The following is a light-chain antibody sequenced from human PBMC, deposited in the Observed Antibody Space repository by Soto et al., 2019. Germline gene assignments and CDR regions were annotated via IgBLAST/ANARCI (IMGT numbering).Light chain of an antibody. Sequence: QSALTQPASVSGSPGQSITISCTGTSSDVGSYNLVSWYQQHPGKAPKLMIYEGSKRPSGVSNRFSGSKSGNTASLTISGIQAEDEAAYYCCSYAGSSTWVFGTGTKLTVL. J-gene: IGLJ1*01. CDR3: CSYAGSSTWV. CDR2: EGS. V-gene: IGLV2-23*01. CDR1: SSDVGSYNL.